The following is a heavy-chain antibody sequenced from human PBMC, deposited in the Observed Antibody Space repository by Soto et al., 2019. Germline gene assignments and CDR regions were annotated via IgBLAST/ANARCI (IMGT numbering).Heavy chain of an antibody. CDR1: GGSISSSSYY. CDR3: ASPKIAFYNWFDP. CDR2: IYYSGST. V-gene: IGHV4-39*01. Sequence: ETLSLTCTVSGGSISSSSYYWGWIRQPPGKGLEWIGSIYYSGSTYYNPSLKSRVTISVDTSKNQFSLKLSSVTAADTAVYYCASPKIAFYNWFDPWGQATLVPGSS. D-gene: IGHD3-3*02. J-gene: IGHJ5*02.